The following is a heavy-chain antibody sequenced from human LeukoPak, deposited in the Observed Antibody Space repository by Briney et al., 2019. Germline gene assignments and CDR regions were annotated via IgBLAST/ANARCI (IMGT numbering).Heavy chain of an antibody. CDR1: GFTFSSYA. Sequence: PGRSLRLSCAASGFTFSSYAMHWVRQAPGKGLEWVAVISYDGSDKYYADSVKGRFTISRDNSKNTLYLQMNSLRAEDTAVYYCAKDTYGSGNGDYWGQGTLVTVSS. J-gene: IGHJ4*02. V-gene: IGHV3-30-3*02. CDR2: ISYDGSDK. CDR3: AKDTYGSGNGDY. D-gene: IGHD3-10*01.